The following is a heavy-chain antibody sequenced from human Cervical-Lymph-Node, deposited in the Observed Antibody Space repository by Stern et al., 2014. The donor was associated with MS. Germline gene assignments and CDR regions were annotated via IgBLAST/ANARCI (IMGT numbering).Heavy chain of an antibody. J-gene: IGHJ5*02. CDR2: MYDSGGT. CDR3: ARLEYDFYNWFDP. D-gene: IGHD3-3*01. V-gene: IGHV4-38-2*02. CDR1: GYSISSGYY. Sequence: QVQLQESGPGLVKPSETLSLTCTVSGYSISSGYYWGWIRQPPGKGLEWIGNMYDSGGTYYNPFLKSRVTISVDRSKNQFSLQLSSVTAADTAVYYCARLEYDFYNWFDPWGQGTLVTVSS.